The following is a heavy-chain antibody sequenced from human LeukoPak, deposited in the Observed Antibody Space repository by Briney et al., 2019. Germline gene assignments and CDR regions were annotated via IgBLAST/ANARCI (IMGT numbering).Heavy chain of an antibody. CDR2: ISSSSSYI. CDR1: GFTFSSYS. V-gene: IGHV3-21*01. CDR3: ARDSPYCGGDCYVFDY. Sequence: PGGSLRLSCAASGFTFSSYSMNWARQAPGKGLEWVSSISSSSSYIYYADSVKGRFTISRDNAKNSLYLQMNSLRAEDTAVYYCARDSPYCGGDCYVFDYWGQGTLVTVSS. J-gene: IGHJ4*02. D-gene: IGHD2-21*01.